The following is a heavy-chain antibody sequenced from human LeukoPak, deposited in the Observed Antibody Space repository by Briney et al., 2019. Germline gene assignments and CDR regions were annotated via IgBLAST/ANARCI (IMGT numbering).Heavy chain of an antibody. V-gene: IGHV3-48*03. CDR1: GFTFSSYE. Sequence: GGSLRLSCAASGFTFSSYEMNWVRQAPGKGLEWVSYISSSGSTIYYADSVKGRFTISRDNSKNLLYLQMNSLRAEDTAIYYCARTVARIGYWGQGTLVTVPS. CDR2: ISSSGSTI. CDR3: ARTVARIGY. J-gene: IGHJ4*02. D-gene: IGHD4-23*01.